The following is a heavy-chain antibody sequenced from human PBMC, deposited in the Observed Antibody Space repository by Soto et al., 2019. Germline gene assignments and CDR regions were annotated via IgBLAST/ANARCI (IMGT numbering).Heavy chain of an antibody. J-gene: IGHJ6*02. CDR1: GDSVSSNSAA. CDR2: TYYRSKWYN. V-gene: IGHV6-1*01. CDR3: ARDRVAHPQVYYYYYGMDV. Sequence: PSQTLSLTCAISGDSVSSNSAAWNWIRQSPSRGLEWLGRTYYRSKWYNDYAVSVKSRITINPDTSKNQFSLQLNSVTPEDTAVYYCARDRVAHPQVYYYYYGMDVWGQGTTVTVSS. D-gene: IGHD2-15*01.